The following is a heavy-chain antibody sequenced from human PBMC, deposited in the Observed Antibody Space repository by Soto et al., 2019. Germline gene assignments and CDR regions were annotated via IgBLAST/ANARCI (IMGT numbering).Heavy chain of an antibody. CDR3: ARMGAGLDYYDSSGSKRSGFDY. CDR1: VGSISSGGYY. Sequence: SETLSLTCTVSVGSISSGGYYWSWIRQHPGKGLEWIGYIYYSGSTYYNPSLKSRVTISVDTSKNQFSLKLSSVTAADTAVYYCARMGAGLDYYDSSGSKRSGFDYWGQGTQVTVSS. J-gene: IGHJ4*02. D-gene: IGHD3-22*01. CDR2: IYYSGST. V-gene: IGHV4-31*03.